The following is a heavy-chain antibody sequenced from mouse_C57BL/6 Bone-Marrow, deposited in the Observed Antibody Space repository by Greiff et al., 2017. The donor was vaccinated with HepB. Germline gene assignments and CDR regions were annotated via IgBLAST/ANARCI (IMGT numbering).Heavy chain of an antibody. V-gene: IGHV3-6*01. D-gene: IGHD1-1*01. Sequence: VQLKESGPGLVKPSQSLSLTCSVTGYSITSGYYWNWIRQFPGNKLEWMGYISYDGSNNYNPSLKNRISITRDTSKNQFFLKLNSVTTEDTATYYCARRDYYGSPLDYWGQGTTLTVSS. CDR2: ISYDGSN. J-gene: IGHJ2*01. CDR1: GYSITSGYY. CDR3: ARRDYYGSPLDY.